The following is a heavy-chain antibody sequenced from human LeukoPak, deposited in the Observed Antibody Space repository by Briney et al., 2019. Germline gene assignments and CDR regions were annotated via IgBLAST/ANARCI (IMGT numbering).Heavy chain of an antibody. CDR3: ARHLDPAGTSYYCGMDV. CDR1: GGSISSYY. V-gene: IGHV4-59*08. D-gene: IGHD6-13*01. Sequence: SETLSLTCTVSGGSISSYYWSWIRQPPGKGLEWIGYIYYSGSTNYNPSLKSRVTISVDTSKNQFSLKLSSVTAADTAVYYCARHLDPAGTSYYCGMDVWGQGTTVTVSS. CDR2: IYYSGST. J-gene: IGHJ6*02.